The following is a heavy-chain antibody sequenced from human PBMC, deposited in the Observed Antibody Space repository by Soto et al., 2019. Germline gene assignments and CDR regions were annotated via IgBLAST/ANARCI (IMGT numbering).Heavy chain of an antibody. Sequence: GGSLRLSCAASGFTLSREWMSWVRQAPGKGLEWVANIKQDGSEKYYVDSVKGRFTISRDNAKNSLYLQMNSLRAEDTAVYYCASTSTYYDFWSGYPDAFYICGQRTMVPVSS. J-gene: IGHJ3*02. V-gene: IGHV3-7*01. D-gene: IGHD3-3*01. CDR2: IKQDGSEK. CDR3: ASTSTYYDFWSGYPDAFYI. CDR1: GFTLSREW.